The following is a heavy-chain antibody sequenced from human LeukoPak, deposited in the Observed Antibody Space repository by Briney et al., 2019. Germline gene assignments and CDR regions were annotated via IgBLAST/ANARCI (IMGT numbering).Heavy chain of an antibody. CDR1: GFTFSSYA. D-gene: IGHD1/OR15-1a*01. V-gene: IGHV3-30*04. Sequence: GRSLRLSCATSGFTFSSYAMHWVRQAPGKGLEWVALISYDGINQYYADSVKGRFIISRDNSKNTLYLQLNSLRLEDTAVYYCTLTTFGVVYYFDYWGQGTLVTVSS. CDR3: TLTTFGVVYYFDY. J-gene: IGHJ4*02. CDR2: ISYDGINQ.